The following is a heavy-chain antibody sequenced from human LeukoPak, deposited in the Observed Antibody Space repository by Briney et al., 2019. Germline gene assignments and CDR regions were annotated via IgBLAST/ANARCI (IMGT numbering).Heavy chain of an antibody. CDR3: AREGDYGDYVVDY. V-gene: IGHV3-33*01. Sequence: GRSLRLSCAASGFTFRSYGMHGVREAPGKGLEWVVVIWYDGSNKYYADSVKGRFTVSRDNSKNTLYLQMNSLRAEDTAVYYCAREGDYGDYVVDYWGQGTLVTVSS. J-gene: IGHJ4*02. CDR1: GFTFRSYG. D-gene: IGHD4-17*01. CDR2: IWYDGSNK.